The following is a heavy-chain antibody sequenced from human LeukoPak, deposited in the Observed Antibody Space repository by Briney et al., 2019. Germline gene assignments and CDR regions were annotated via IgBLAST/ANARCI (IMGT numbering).Heavy chain of an antibody. D-gene: IGHD2-21*01. CDR1: GFTFSTYW. J-gene: IGHJ5*02. Sequence: PGGSLRLSCAASGFTFSTYWMNWVRQPPGKGLEWVANIKPDGSEKYYVDSLKGRFTISRDNARNSMYLQVNSLRVEDTAVYYCARQGGDGGDCFDPWGQGTLVTVSS. CDR2: IKPDGSEK. CDR3: ARQGGDGGDCFDP. V-gene: IGHV3-7*01.